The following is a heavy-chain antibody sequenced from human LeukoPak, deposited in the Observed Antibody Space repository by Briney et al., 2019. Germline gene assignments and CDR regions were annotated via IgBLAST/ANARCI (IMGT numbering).Heavy chain of an antibody. J-gene: IGHJ4*02. V-gene: IGHV3-11*01. CDR3: ASKGGSWIQLWSPDY. D-gene: IGHD5-18*01. CDR1: GFTFSDYY. Sequence: GSLRLSCAASGFTFSDYYMSWIRQAPGKGLEWVSYISSSGSTIYYADSVKGRFTISRDNAKNSLYLQMNSLRAEDTAVYYCASKGGSWIQLWSPDYWGQGTLVTVSS. CDR2: ISSSGSTI.